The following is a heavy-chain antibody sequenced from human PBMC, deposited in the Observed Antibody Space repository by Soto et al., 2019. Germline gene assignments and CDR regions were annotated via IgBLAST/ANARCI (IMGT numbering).Heavy chain of an antibody. CDR2: IYSGGST. V-gene: IGHV3-66*01. CDR3: ARDYTRAAAGRLYYSYYGMDV. CDR1: GFTVSSNY. Sequence: EVQLVESGGGLVQPGGSLRLSCAASGFTVSSNYMSWVRQAPGKGLEWVSVIYSGGSTYYADSVKGRFTISRDNSKNTLYLQMNSLRAEDTAVYYCARDYTRAAAGRLYYSYYGMDVWGQGTTVTVSS. J-gene: IGHJ6*02. D-gene: IGHD6-13*01.